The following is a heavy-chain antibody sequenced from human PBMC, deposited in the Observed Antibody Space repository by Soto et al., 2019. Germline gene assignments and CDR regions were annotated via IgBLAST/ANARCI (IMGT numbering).Heavy chain of an antibody. CDR1: GGSMSEYF. CDR3: ARDGYDGSGSPYLDY. J-gene: IGHJ4*02. V-gene: IGHV4-59*01. D-gene: IGHD3-10*01. CDR2: IYYLGST. Sequence: KTSETLSLTCSVSGGSMSEYFWSWIRQSPGKGLEWIGYIYYLGSTDYNPSLKSRVTISVDTSKRQFSLRLTSVTAADTAVYYCARDGYDGSGSPYLDYWGPGTQVTVSS.